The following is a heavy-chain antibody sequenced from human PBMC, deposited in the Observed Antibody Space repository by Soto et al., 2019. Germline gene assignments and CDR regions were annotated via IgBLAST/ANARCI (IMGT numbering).Heavy chain of an antibody. J-gene: IGHJ6*03. V-gene: IGHV4-59*01. CDR3: AREDYSMTGPTPDYYYYMDV. D-gene: IGHD4-4*01. CDR2: IYYSGST. Sequence: SETLSLTCTVSGGSISSYYWSWIRQPPGKGLEWIGYIYYSGSTNYNPSLKSRVTISVDTSKNQFSLKLSSVTAADTAVYYCAREDYSMTGPTPDYYYYMDVSGKGTTVTVSS. CDR1: GGSISSYY.